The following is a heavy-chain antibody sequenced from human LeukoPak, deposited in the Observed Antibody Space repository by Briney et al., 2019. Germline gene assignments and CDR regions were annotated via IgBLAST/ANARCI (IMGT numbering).Heavy chain of an antibody. D-gene: IGHD6-13*01. V-gene: IGHV4-4*07. Sequence: PSETLSLTCTVSGGSISSYYWSWIRQPAGKGLEWIGRIYTSGSTNYNPSLKSRATMSVDTSKNQFSLKLSSVTAADTAVYYCARAWYSSSWDYYYYYGMDVWGQGTTVTVSS. CDR2: IYTSGST. J-gene: IGHJ6*02. CDR3: ARAWYSSSWDYYYYYGMDV. CDR1: GGSISSYY.